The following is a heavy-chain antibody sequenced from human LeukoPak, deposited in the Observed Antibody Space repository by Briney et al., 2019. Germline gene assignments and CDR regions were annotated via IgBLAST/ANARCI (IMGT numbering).Heavy chain of an antibody. Sequence: SQTPSLTCTVSGGSISSGDYYWSWIRQPPGTGLEWIGYIYYSGSTYYNPSLKSRVTISVDTSKNQFSLKLSSVTAADTAVYYCARALDYYDSSGYHFDYWGQGTLVTVSS. CDR2: IYYSGST. CDR1: GGSISSGDYY. CDR3: ARALDYYDSSGYHFDY. D-gene: IGHD3-22*01. V-gene: IGHV4-30-4*01. J-gene: IGHJ4*02.